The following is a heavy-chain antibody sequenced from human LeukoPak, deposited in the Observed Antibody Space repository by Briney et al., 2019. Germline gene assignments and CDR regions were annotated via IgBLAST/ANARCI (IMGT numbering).Heavy chain of an antibody. D-gene: IGHD4-23*01. J-gene: IGHJ4*02. Sequence: GGSLRLSCAASGFTFSSYEMNWVRQAPGKGLVWVSSINPDGSRTNYADFVKGRFTISRDNPKNTLYLQMNSLRAEDTAVYYCAKRNDYGGKSFDYWGQGTLVTVSS. CDR2: INPDGSRT. CDR3: AKRNDYGGKSFDY. V-gene: IGHV3-74*01. CDR1: GFTFSSYE.